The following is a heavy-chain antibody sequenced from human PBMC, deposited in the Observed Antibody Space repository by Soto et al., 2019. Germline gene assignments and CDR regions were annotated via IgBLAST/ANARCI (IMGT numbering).Heavy chain of an antibody. CDR1: GGTFSSYA. V-gene: IGHV1-69*12. D-gene: IGHD5-12*01. J-gene: IGHJ4*02. CDR2: IVPIVDTS. Sequence: QVQLVQSGAEVRQPASSVKVSCKTSGGTFSSYAISWVRQAPGQGLEWMGGIVPIVDTSTYAQKFQGRVTRTADESTSTVYTELSSLRSDDTAVYYCVRVVAIPGYPDNGGQGNLVTVSS. CDR3: VRVVAIPGYPDN.